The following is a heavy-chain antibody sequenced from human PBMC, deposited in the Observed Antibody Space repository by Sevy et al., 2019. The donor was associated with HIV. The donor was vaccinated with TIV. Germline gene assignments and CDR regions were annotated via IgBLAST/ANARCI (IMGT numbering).Heavy chain of an antibody. CDR1: GFTFINYG. Sequence: GGSLRLSCAASGFTFINYGMYWVRQAPGKGLEWVAFVSSDESNKYYVESVKGRFTISRDNSKNTLYLQMNSLRPEDRAVYYCARDAQRLPLGELSRIPSATGGMDVWGQGTAVTVSS. J-gene: IGHJ6*02. CDR2: VSSDESNK. CDR3: ARDAQRLPLGELSRIPSATGGMDV. V-gene: IGHV3-33*07. D-gene: IGHD3-16*02.